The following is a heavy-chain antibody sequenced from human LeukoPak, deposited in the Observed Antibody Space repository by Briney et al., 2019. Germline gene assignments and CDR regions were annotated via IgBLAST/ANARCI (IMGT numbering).Heavy chain of an antibody. J-gene: IGHJ4*02. Sequence: GGSLRLSCAASGFTFSSYAMTWVRQAPGKGLEWVSVISGSSGSTYYADSVKGRFTISRDNSKNTLFLQMNSLRAEDTAVYYCAKDMRFDWTPYYFDYWGQGTLVTVSS. CDR1: GFTFSSYA. D-gene: IGHD3-9*01. V-gene: IGHV3-23*01. CDR2: ISGSSGST. CDR3: AKDMRFDWTPYYFDY.